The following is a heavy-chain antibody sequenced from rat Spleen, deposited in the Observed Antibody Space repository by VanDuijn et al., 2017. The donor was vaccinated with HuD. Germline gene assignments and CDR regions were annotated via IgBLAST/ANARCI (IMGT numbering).Heavy chain of an antibody. Sequence: EVQLVESGGGLVQPGRSLKLSCTASGFTFSDYYMAWVRQAPKKGLEWVATISYDGSSTYYRDSVKGRFTLSRDNAKTTLYLQMDSLRSEDTATYFCARLGGLRNWFAYWGQGTLVTVSS. CDR1: GFTFSDYY. J-gene: IGHJ3*01. CDR3: ARLGGLRNWFAY. V-gene: IGHV5-7*01. CDR2: ISYDGSST. D-gene: IGHD4-3*01.